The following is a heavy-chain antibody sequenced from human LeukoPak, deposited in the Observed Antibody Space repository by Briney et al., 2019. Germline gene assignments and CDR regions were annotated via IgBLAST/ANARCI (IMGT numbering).Heavy chain of an antibody. CDR1: GGSISSNNW. D-gene: IGHD2-15*01. J-gene: IGHJ5*02. CDR3: ARDAHCTGVSCYSLYNWFDP. CDR2: VYHSGST. V-gene: IGHV4-4*02. Sequence: SGTLSLTCAVSGGSISSNNWWSWVRQPPGKGLEWIGEVYHSGSTSYNPSLLSRVTISVDKSKNQFSLEMRSVTAADTAVYYCARDAHCTGVSCYSLYNWFDPWGQGTLVTVSS.